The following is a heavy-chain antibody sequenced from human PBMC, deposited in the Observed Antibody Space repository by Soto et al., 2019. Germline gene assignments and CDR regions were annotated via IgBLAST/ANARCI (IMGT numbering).Heavy chain of an antibody. J-gene: IGHJ4*02. D-gene: IGHD6-19*01. CDR1: ENTLSDYY. CDR2: INPNTGST. Sequence: RASVKVSCKASENTLSDYYIHWVRQAPGQGLEWMGWINPNTGSTNYIEKFQGRVTMTRDTSISTAYMELTRLRSDDTAVFYCTRSNYNSGWYQHYFDSWGQGTLVTVSS. V-gene: IGHV1-2*02. CDR3: TRSNYNSGWYQHYFDS.